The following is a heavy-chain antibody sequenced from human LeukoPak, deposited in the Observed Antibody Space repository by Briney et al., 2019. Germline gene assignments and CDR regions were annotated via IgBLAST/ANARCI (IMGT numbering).Heavy chain of an antibody. CDR1: GYTFTSYD. D-gene: IGHD3-10*01. CDR3: AREPAVYYGSGSSHGRLTNWFDP. V-gene: IGHV1-8*01. CDR2: MNPNSGNT. J-gene: IGHJ5*02. Sequence: ASVKVSCKSSGYTFTSYDINWVRQATGQGREWMGWMNPNSGNTGYPQKFQGRVTMTRNTSISTAYMELSSLRSEDTAVYYCAREPAVYYGSGSSHGRLTNWFDPWGQGTLVTVSS.